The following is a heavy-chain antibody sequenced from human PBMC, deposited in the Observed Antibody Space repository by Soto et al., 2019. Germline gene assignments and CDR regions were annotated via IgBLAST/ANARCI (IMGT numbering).Heavy chain of an antibody. CDR2: MNPNSGNT. CDR1: GYTFTSYD. CDR3: ARLTTVVNQPVAFDI. V-gene: IGHV1-8*01. J-gene: IGHJ3*02. Sequence: QVQLVQSGAEVKKPGASVKVSCKASGYTFTSYDINWVRQATGQGLAWMGWMNPNSGNTGYAQKFQGRVTMTRNTSISTAYMELSSLRSEDTAVYYCARLTTVVNQPVAFDIWGQGTMVTVSS. D-gene: IGHD4-17*01.